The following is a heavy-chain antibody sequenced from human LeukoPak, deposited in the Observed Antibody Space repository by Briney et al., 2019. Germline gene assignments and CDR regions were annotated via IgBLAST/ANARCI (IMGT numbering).Heavy chain of an antibody. CDR3: ARDASFQMVYAPYYFDY. CDR2: ISSSSSYI. V-gene: IGHV3-21*01. D-gene: IGHD2-8*01. J-gene: IGHJ4*02. Sequence: PGGSLRLSCAASGFTFSSYSMNWVRQAPGKGLEWVSSISSSSSYIYYADSVKGRFTISRDNAKNSLYLQMNSLRAEDTTVYYCARDASFQMVYAPYYFDYWGQGTLVTVSS. CDR1: GFTFSSYS.